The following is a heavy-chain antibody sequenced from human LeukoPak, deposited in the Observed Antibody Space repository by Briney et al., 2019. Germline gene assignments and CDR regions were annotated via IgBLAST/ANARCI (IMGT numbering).Heavy chain of an antibody. Sequence: GGSLRLSCAASGFTLSNHCMTWVRQAPGKGLEWVASIKQVGSEKYFVDSVKGRFTISRDNAKNSLFLQMNSLRAEDTAVYYCAGDRAPGYHSYMDVWGKGTTVTVSS. J-gene: IGHJ6*03. CDR2: IKQVGSEK. CDR1: GFTLSNHC. D-gene: IGHD5-12*01. V-gene: IGHV3-7*01. CDR3: AGDRAPGYHSYMDV.